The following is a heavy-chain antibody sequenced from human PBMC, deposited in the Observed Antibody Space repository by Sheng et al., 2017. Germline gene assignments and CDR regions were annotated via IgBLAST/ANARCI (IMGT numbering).Heavy chain of an antibody. D-gene: IGHD2-8*01. J-gene: IGHJ3*02. CDR1: GYTFTSYG. V-gene: IGHV1-18*01. CDR3: ARVTVYCTNGVCYSDAFDI. Sequence: QVQLVQSGAEVKKPGASVKVSCKASGYTFTSYGISWVRQAPGQGLEWMGWISAYNGNTNYAQKLQGRVTMTTDTSTSTAYMELRSLRSDDTAVYYCARVTVYCTNGVCYSDAFDIWGQGTMVTVSS. CDR2: ISAYNGNT.